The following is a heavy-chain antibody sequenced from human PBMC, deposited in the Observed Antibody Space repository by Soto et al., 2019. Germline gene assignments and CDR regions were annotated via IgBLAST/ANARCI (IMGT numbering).Heavy chain of an antibody. V-gene: IGHV4-39*01. CDR3: VSQRTTVPTQAYFDY. CDR1: GCSVTNSSYY. CDR2: VYYRGRI. J-gene: IGHJ4*02. Sequence: PXETLAVTCAVAGCSVTNSSYYWGWIRQYPGKGLEWIGIVYYRGRIYSKSSVKSRVTISVDTSKNRFSLSLNSVTASDTAVYFCVSQRTTVPTQAYFDYWGPGALVPVSS. D-gene: IGHD4-17*01.